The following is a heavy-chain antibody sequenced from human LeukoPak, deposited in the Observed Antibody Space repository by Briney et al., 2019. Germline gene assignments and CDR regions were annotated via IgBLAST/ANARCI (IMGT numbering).Heavy chain of an antibody. Sequence: PSETLSLTCAGYGGSFSAYYWSWIRQPPGKGLEWIGEINHSGSTNYNPSLKSRVTISVDTSKNQFSLKLRSVTAVDTAEYFCARGGLPLTILDQWFDPWGQGTLVTVSS. CDR3: ARGGLPLTILDQWFDP. D-gene: IGHD1-1*01. CDR1: GGSFSAYY. V-gene: IGHV4-34*01. CDR2: INHSGST. J-gene: IGHJ5*02.